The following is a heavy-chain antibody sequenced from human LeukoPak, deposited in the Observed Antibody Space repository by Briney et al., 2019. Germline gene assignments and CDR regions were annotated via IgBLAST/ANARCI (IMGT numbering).Heavy chain of an antibody. D-gene: IGHD4-23*01. CDR1: GFTFSSYA. CDR2: ISGSGGST. V-gene: IGHV3-23*01. CDR3: AKDLSPMPTVAYFDY. J-gene: IGHJ4*02. Sequence: GGSLRLSCAASGFTFSSYAMSWVRQAPGKGLEWVSAISGSGGSTYYADSVKGRFTISRDNSKNTLYLQMNSLRAEDTAVYYCAKDLSPMPTVAYFDYWGQGTLVTVSS.